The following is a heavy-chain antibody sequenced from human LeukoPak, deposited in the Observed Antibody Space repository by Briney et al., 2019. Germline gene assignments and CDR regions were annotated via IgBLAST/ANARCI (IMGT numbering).Heavy chain of an antibody. V-gene: IGHV1-8*02. J-gene: IGHJ5*01. CDR1: GYIFTSFD. D-gene: IGHD2-2*01. CDR3: ARGLSRCSSGNCYEPNWLDS. Sequence: WASVKVSCKASGYIFTSFDINWVRQAPGQGLEWMGWMDPNRGNTGYAPKFQGRVTMARSTSVTTAYMELSSLTSEDTAVYYCARGLSRCSSGNCYEPNWLDSWGQGTLVTVSS. CDR2: MDPNRGNT.